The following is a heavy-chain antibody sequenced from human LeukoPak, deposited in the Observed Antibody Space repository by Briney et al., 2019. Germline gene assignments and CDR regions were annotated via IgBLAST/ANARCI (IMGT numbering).Heavy chain of an antibody. D-gene: IGHD6-6*01. CDR3: ARQAPSSLNWFDP. Sequence: SETLSLTCTVSGDSISSYYWSWIRQPPGKGLEWIGYIYHSGSTNYNPSLKSRVTISVDTSKNQFSLKLSSVTAADTAVYYCARQAPSSLNWFDPWGQGTLVTVSS. J-gene: IGHJ5*02. CDR2: IYHSGST. CDR1: GDSISSYY. V-gene: IGHV4-59*08.